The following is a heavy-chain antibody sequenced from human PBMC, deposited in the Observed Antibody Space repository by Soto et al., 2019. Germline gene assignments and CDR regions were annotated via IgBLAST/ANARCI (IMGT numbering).Heavy chain of an antibody. CDR2: INPNSGGT. J-gene: IGHJ4*02. CDR3: ARPNGSGGSCYPYFDS. V-gene: IGHV1-2*04. D-gene: IGHD2-15*01. Sequence: GASVKVSCKASGYTFTGYYMHWVRQAPGQGLEWMGWINPNSGGTNYAQKFQGWVTMTRDTSISTAYMELSRLRSDDTAVYYCARPNGSGGSCYPYFDSGAREPWSPSPQ. CDR1: GYTFTGYY.